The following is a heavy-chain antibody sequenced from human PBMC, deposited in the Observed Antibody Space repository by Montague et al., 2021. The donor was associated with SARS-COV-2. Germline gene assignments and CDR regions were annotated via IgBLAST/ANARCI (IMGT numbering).Heavy chain of an antibody. CDR3: ARDTRITMLVVVNRYGMDV. CDR1: GWRISSGGHY. J-gene: IGHJ6*02. Sequence: TLSLTCTVSGWRISSGGHYWNWIRQVPGRGLEWIGSIYYSGSTYYNPSLKGRFSISVDTSRNQFSLKVKSLTAADTAVYYCARDTRITMLVVVNRYGMDVWGQGTTVTVSS. D-gene: IGHD3-22*01. CDR2: IYYSGST. V-gene: IGHV4-31*03.